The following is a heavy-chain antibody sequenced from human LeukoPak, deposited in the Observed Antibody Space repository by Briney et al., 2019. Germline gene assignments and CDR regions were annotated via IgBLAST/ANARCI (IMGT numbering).Heavy chain of an antibody. D-gene: IGHD3-9*01. CDR1: GGSISSSSYY. CDR2: IYYSGST. J-gene: IGHJ6*03. Sequence: SETLSLTCTVSGGSISSSSYYWGWVRQPPGKGLEWIGSIYYSGSTYYNPSLKSRVTISVDTSKNQFSLKLSSVTAADTAVYYCARLSKYYDILTGPPSHYTDVWGKGTTVTISS. CDR3: ARLSKYYDILTGPPSHYTDV. V-gene: IGHV4-39*01.